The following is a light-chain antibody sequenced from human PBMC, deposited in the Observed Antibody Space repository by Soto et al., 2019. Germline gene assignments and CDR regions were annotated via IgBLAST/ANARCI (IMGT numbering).Light chain of an antibody. J-gene: IGLJ1*01. CDR2: SNN. V-gene: IGLV1-44*01. Sequence: QSALTQPPSASGTPGQRVTISCSGSSSNIGSNTVNWYQQLPGTAPKLLIYSNNQRPSGVPDRFSGSKSGTSASLATSGLQSGDEADYYCAAWDDSLNGVYVFGTGTKVTVL. CDR3: AAWDDSLNGVYV. CDR1: SSNIGSNT.